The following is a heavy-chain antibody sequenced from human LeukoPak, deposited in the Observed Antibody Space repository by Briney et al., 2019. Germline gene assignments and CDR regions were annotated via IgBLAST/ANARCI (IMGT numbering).Heavy chain of an antibody. Sequence: TSETLSLTRAVYGGSFSGYYWSWIRQPPGKGLEWIGEINHSGSTNYNPSLKSRVTISVDTSKNQFSLKLSSVTAADTAVYYCARVGQQLSHDAFDIWGQGTMVTVSS. D-gene: IGHD6-13*01. V-gene: IGHV4-34*01. CDR2: INHSGST. CDR1: GGSFSGYY. J-gene: IGHJ3*02. CDR3: ARVGQQLSHDAFDI.